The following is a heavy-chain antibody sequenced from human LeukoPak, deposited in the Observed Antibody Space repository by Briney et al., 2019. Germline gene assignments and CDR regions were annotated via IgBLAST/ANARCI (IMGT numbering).Heavy chain of an antibody. D-gene: IGHD6-19*01. Sequence: PGGSLGLSCAASGFTLSSYAMSWVRQAPGKGLEWVSAISSSGGTTYYADSVKGRFTISRDNSNNTLFLQMNSLRAEDTAAYYCTKKSSGWHGEDYWGQGTLVTVSS. J-gene: IGHJ4*02. CDR1: GFTLSSYA. CDR3: TKKSSGWHGEDY. V-gene: IGHV3-23*01. CDR2: ISSSGGTT.